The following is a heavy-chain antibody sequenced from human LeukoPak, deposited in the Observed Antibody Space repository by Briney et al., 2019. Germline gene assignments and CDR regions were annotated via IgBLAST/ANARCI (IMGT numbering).Heavy chain of an antibody. V-gene: IGHV3-30*02. CDR2: IRYDGSNT. CDR3: ARDVPAAGSYFDY. CDR1: GFIFSSYG. D-gene: IGHD2-2*01. J-gene: IGHJ4*02. Sequence: GGSLRLSCAASGFIFSSYGMHWVRQAPGKGLEWVAFIRYDGSNTYYADSVKGRFTISRDNAKNSLYLQMNSLRAEDTAVYYCARDVPAAGSYFDYWGQGTLVTVSS.